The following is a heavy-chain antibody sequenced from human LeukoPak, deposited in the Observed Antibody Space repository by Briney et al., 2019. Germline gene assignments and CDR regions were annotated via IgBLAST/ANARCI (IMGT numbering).Heavy chain of an antibody. V-gene: IGHV3-7*05. Sequence: GGSLRLSCAASGFTFSTYWMTWVRQAPGKGLEWVANINPDGSEKFSMDSVRGRFTISRDNAQNSLYLQMSSLRAEDTAVYYCARGQAASGIWGQGTLVTVSS. CDR3: ARGQAASGI. CDR2: INPDGSEK. CDR1: GFTFSTYW. J-gene: IGHJ3*02.